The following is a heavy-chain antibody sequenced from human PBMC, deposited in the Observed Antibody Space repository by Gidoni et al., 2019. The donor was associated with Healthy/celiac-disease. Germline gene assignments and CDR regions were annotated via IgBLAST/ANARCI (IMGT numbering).Heavy chain of an antibody. J-gene: IGHJ4*02. CDR2: ISWNSGSR. D-gene: IGHD3-10*01. Sequence: EVQLVESGGGLVQPGRSLRLSCAASGFTFDDYAMHWVRQAPGKGLGLVSGISWNSGSRGYADSVKGRFTISRDNAKNSLYLQMNSLRAEDTALYYCAKDKEDYYGSGSPFDYWGQGTLVTVSS. V-gene: IGHV3-9*01. CDR3: AKDKEDYYGSGSPFDY. CDR1: GFTFDDYA.